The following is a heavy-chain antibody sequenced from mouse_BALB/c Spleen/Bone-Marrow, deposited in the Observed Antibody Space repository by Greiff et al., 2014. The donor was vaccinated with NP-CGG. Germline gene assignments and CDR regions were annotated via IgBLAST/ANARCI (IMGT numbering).Heavy chain of an antibody. CDR2: INPGSGGA. D-gene: IGHD3-2*01. J-gene: IGHJ2*01. CDR1: GYAFTSYL. Sequence: QVQLQQPGAELVRPGTSVKVSCKASGYAFTSYLIEWIKQRPGQGLEWIGVINPGSGGANYTEKFKGKATLTADKSSSTAYMQSSSLTADDSAVYVCAREWTARTPSYWGQGTALTVSS. CDR3: AREWTARTPSY. V-gene: IGHV1-54*01.